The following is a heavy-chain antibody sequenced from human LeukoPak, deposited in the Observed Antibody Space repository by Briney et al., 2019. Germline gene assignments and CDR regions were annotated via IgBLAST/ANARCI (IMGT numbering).Heavy chain of an antibody. V-gene: IGHV1-24*01. CDR2: FHLEECET. D-gene: IGHD3-22*01. CDR1: GYTLPELS. CDR3: ATISPHIYVSTGYYSPYDY. Sequence: ASVKVFCKVSGYTLPELSMQWVRQAPGKGREGMGGFHLEECETIYAQKLQGRVTMTEDTTTDTAYMGLSRLRSEDTAVYYCATISPHIYVSTGYYSPYDYWGQGTLVTVSS. J-gene: IGHJ4*02.